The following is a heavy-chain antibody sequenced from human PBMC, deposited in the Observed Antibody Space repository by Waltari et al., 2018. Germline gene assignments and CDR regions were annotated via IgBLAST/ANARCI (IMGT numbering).Heavy chain of an antibody. J-gene: IGHJ5*02. V-gene: IGHV6-1*01. CDR2: TYYRSKWYN. Sequence: QVQLQESGPGLVKHSQTLSLTCAISGDRGSSNSATWNLIRQSPSRGLEWLGRTYYRSKWYNDYAQSVQNRISINPDTSKNQFSLQLNSVTPEDMAMYYCVRSPGFDVWGPGVPVTVSS. CDR1: GDRGSSNSAT. CDR3: VRSPGFDV.